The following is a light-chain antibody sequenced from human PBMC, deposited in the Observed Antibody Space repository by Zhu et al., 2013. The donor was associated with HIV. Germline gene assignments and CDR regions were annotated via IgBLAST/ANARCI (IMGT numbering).Light chain of an antibody. CDR1: SSNIGANYD. CDR3: QSYDSSLSGYV. Sequence: QSVLTQPPSVSGAPGQRVTISCTGSSSNIGANYDVHWYQQLPGTAPKLLIYGNYNRPSGVPDRFSGSKSGTSASLAITGLQAEDEADYYCQSYDSSLSGYVFGTGTKVTVL. J-gene: IGLJ1*01. CDR2: GNY. V-gene: IGLV1-40*01.